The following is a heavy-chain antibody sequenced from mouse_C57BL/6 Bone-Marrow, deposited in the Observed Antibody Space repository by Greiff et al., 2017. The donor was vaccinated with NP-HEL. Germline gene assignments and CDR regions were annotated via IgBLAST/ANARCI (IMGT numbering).Heavy chain of an antibody. J-gene: IGHJ2*01. CDR3: AELGFFDY. Sequence: VQLQQPGAELVRPGTSVKLSCKASGYTFTSYWMHWVKQRPGQGLEWIGVIDPSDSYTNYNQKFKGKATLTVDTSSSTAYMQLSSLTAEDSAVYYCAELGFFDYWGQGTTLTVSS. CDR1: GYTFTSYW. CDR2: IDPSDSYT. D-gene: IGHD4-1*01. V-gene: IGHV1-59*01.